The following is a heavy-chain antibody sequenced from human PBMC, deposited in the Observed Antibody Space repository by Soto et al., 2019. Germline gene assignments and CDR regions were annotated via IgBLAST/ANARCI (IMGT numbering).Heavy chain of an antibody. J-gene: IGHJ4*02. V-gene: IGHV4-61*01. CDR2: IYYTGST. CDR3: ARDYSGTYYAG. Sequence: PSETLSLTCTVSGGSVSSGSYYWNWIRQPPGKGLEWIGYIYYTGSTTYNPSLKSRVTISVDTSKNQFSLKLSSVTAADTAVYYCARDYSGTYYAGWGQGTLVTVSS. CDR1: GGSVSSGSYY. D-gene: IGHD1-26*01.